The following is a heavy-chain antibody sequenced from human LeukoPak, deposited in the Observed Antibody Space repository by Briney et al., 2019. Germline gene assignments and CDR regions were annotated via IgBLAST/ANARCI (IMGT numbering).Heavy chain of an antibody. D-gene: IGHD5-24*01. Sequence: SETLSLTCTVSGGSISSYYWSWIRQPPGKGLEWIGYIYYSGSTSYNPSLKSRVTISVDTSKNQFSLKLSSVTAADTAVYYCARGDGWYYGMDVWGQGTTVTVSS. CDR3: ARGDGWYYGMDV. CDR2: IYYSGST. V-gene: IGHV4-59*01. CDR1: GGSISSYY. J-gene: IGHJ6*02.